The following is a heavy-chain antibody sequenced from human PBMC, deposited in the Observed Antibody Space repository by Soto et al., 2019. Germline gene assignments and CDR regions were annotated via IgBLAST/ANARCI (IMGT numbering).Heavy chain of an antibody. V-gene: IGHV7-4-1*01. Sequence: QVQLVQSGSELKKPGASVKVSCKASGYTFTSYAMNWVRQAPGQGLEWMGWINTNTGNPTYAQGFTGRFVFSLDTSVSTVYLQICILKAEDTAVYYCARVSGITIFGVVIPGYYYGMDVWGQGTTVTVSS. CDR1: GYTFTSYA. J-gene: IGHJ6*02. CDR2: INTNTGNP. D-gene: IGHD3-3*01. CDR3: ARVSGITIFGVVIPGYYYGMDV.